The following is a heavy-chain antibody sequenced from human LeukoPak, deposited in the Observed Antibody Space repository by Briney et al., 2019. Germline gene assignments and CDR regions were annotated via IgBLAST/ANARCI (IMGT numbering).Heavy chain of an antibody. V-gene: IGHV3-30*04. J-gene: IGHJ4*02. CDR3: AKESSGWYKYYFDY. D-gene: IGHD6-19*01. Sequence: AGSLRLSCAASGFTFSSYAMHWVRQAPGKGLEWVAVISYDGSNKYYADSVKGRFTISRDNSKNTLYLQMNSLRAEDTAVYYCAKESSGWYKYYFDYWGQGTLVTVSS. CDR2: ISYDGSNK. CDR1: GFTFSSYA.